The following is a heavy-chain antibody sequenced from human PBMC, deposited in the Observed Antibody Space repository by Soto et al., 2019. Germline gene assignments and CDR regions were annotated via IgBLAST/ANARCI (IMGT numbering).Heavy chain of an antibody. V-gene: IGHV3-23*01. CDR3: ASSPDDYNMYRWDY. CDR1: GFSFRKYA. Sequence: EVQLLESGGGAVQPGGSLRLSCVASGFSFRKYAMSWVRQAPGKGLEWVSVIGGSGAFTRYADFVKGRFTTSRDNAKNTVYLQMNRLRAEDTAEYYCASSPDDYNMYRWDYSCQGIPVTVDS. D-gene: IGHD3-16*02. J-gene: IGHJ4*02. CDR2: IGGSGAFT.